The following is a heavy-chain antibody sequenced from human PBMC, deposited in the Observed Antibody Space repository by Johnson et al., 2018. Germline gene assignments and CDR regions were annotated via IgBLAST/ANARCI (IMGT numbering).Heavy chain of an antibody. CDR1: GLTFSSYA. D-gene: IGHD1-14*01. J-gene: IGHJ1*01. CDR3: GQDQHTTWVAYFQH. V-gene: IGHV3-23*04. Sequence: VQLVESGGGLVQPGGSLRLSCAASGLTFSSYAMSWVRQAPGKGLEWVATISCGGGRTYYADSVKGRFTISRDNSKNTLYLQMVSLRAEDTAIYYCGQDQHTTWVAYFQHWGQGTLVTVSS. CDR2: ISCGGGRT.